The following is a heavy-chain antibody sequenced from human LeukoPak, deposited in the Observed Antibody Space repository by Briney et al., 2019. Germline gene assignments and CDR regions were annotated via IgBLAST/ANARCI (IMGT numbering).Heavy chain of an antibody. Sequence: PSETLSLTCAVYGGSFSGYYWSWIRQPPGKGLEWIGYIYYSGSTNYNPSLKSRVTISVDTSKNQFSLKLSSVTAADTAVYYCARACGGDCYPHDAFDIWGQGTMVTVSS. CDR2: IYYSGST. J-gene: IGHJ3*02. D-gene: IGHD2-21*02. V-gene: IGHV4-59*01. CDR3: ARACGGDCYPHDAFDI. CDR1: GGSFSGYY.